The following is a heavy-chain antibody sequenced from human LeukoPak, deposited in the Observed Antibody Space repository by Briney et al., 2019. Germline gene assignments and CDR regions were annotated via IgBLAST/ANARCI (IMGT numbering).Heavy chain of an antibody. J-gene: IGHJ3*02. CDR1: GGSFSGYY. CDR2: INHSGST. CDR3: ARELRRPFDI. V-gene: IGHV4-34*01. Sequence: SETLSLTCAVYGGSFSGYYWSWIRQPPGKGLEWIGEINHSGSTNYNPSLKSRVTILVDTSKNQFSLKLSSVTAADTAVYYCARELRRPFDIWGQGTMVTVSS. D-gene: IGHD3-16*01.